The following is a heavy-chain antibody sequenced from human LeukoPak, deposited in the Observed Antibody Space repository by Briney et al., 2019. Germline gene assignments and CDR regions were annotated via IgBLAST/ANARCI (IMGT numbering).Heavy chain of an antibody. CDR1: GGSISSSSYF. Sequence: SENLSLTCTVSGGSISSSSYFRRSVRQPPGKGLGWIGSICYTGNTHYNPSLKSRVTISVDTPNNQFSLNLSSVTTADTAVYAGARWVLGWNYEGYYFDYWGQGTLVTVSS. V-gene: IGHV4-39*01. CDR3: ARWVLGWNYEGYYFDY. CDR2: ICYTGNT. J-gene: IGHJ4*02. D-gene: IGHD1-7*01.